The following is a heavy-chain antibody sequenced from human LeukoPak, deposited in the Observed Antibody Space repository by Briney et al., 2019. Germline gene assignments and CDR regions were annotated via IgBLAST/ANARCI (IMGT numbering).Heavy chain of an antibody. CDR3: ARDRGAAGFDP. J-gene: IGHJ5*02. CDR2: IYYSGST. Sequence: PSETLSLTCTVSGGSISGHYWSWIRQPPGKGLEWIGYIYYSGSTDYNPSLKSRVTISVDTSKNQFSLWVRSMTAADTAVYYCARDRGAAGFDPWGQGTLVTVSS. V-gene: IGHV4-59*11. D-gene: IGHD1-26*01. CDR1: GGSISGHY.